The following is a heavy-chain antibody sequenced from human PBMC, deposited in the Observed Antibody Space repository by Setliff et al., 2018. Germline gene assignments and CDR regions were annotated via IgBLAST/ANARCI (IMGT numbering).Heavy chain of an antibody. D-gene: IGHD2-2*01. CDR1: GYTFTNYG. Sequence: ASVKVSCKASGYTFTNYGFTWVRQAPGQGLEWMGMIITNTGKTSYPKKFQGRVTMTTDTYTGTGYMELRSLTSDDAAVYFCARFGGSCSSSSCYASDLWGQGTMVTVSS. J-gene: IGHJ3*01. CDR3: ARFGGSCSSSSCYASDL. CDR2: IITNTGKT. V-gene: IGHV1-18*01.